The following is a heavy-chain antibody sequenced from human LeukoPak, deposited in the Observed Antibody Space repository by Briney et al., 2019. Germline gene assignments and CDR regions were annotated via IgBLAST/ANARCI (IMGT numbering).Heavy chain of an antibody. V-gene: IGHV3-13*01. Sequence: GGSLRLSCAASGFTFSSYGMHWVRQATGKGLEWVSAIGTAGDTYYPGSVKGQFTISRENAKNSLYLQMNSLRAEDTAIYYCAKGTGDTAYYFDFWGQGVLVTVSS. CDR1: GFTFSSYG. CDR2: IGTAGDT. CDR3: AKGTGDTAYYFDF. D-gene: IGHD7-27*01. J-gene: IGHJ4*02.